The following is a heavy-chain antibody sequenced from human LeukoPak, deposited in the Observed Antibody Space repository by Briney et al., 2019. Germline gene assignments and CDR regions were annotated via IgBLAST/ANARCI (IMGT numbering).Heavy chain of an antibody. V-gene: IGHV4-34*01. CDR1: GGSFSGYY. Sequence: SETLSLTCAVYGGSFSGYYWSWIRQPPGKGLEWIGEINHSGSTNYNPSLKSRVTISVDTSKNQFSLKLSSVTAADTAVYYCARGLEKWEPPQRSNTYFDYWGQGTLVTVSS. CDR3: ARGLEKWEPPQRSNTYFDY. CDR2: INHSGST. J-gene: IGHJ4*02. D-gene: IGHD1-26*01.